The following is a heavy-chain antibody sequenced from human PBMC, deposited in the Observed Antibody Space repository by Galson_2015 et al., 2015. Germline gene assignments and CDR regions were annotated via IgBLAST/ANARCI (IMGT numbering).Heavy chain of an antibody. Sequence: QSGAEVKKPGESLKISCKGSGYSFTSYWIGWVRQMPGKGLEWMGRIDPSDSYTNYSPSFQGHVTISADKSISTAYLQWSSLKASDTAMYYCARHPAIDIVVVPAAPRYYYYGMDVWGQGTTVTVSS. CDR2: IDPSDSYT. CDR1: GYSFTSYW. V-gene: IGHV5-10-1*01. CDR3: ARHPAIDIVVVPAAPRYYYYGMDV. J-gene: IGHJ6*02. D-gene: IGHD2-2*01.